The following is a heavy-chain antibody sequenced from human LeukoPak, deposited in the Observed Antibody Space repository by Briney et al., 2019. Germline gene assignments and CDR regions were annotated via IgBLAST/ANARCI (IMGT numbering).Heavy chain of an antibody. CDR2: IRNDGSIR. D-gene: IGHD3-10*01. V-gene: IGHV3-30*02. Sequence: GGALRLSCAPSGFTFSNSGMHWVRQAPGKGLEWVAFIRNDGSIRYYADSIKGRFTISRDNSKNTLYLQMSSLRVDDTAVYYCAKGRAGMVRGVCDYWGQGTLVTVSS. CDR3: AKGRAGMVRGVCDY. CDR1: GFTFSNSG. J-gene: IGHJ4*02.